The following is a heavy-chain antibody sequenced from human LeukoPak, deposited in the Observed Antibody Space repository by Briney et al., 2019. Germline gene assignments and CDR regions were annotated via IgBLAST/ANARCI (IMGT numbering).Heavy chain of an antibody. CDR3: ARQNHYYYYMDV. J-gene: IGHJ6*03. CDR2: IHPEDSFA. Sequence: GESLKISCKTSGYVFIRHWIGWVRQVPGKGLEWMGVIHPEDSFARYNPALEGQVTLSVDESASIAYLQLSSLRASDTAIYYCARQNHYYYYMDVWGRGTTVLVSS. CDR1: GYVFIRHW. V-gene: IGHV5-51*01.